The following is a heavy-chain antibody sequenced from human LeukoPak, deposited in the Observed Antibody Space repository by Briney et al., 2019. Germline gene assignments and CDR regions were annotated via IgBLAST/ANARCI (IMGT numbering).Heavy chain of an antibody. J-gene: IGHJ4*02. Sequence: PGGSLRLSCAASGFTFSSYAMSWVRQAPGKGLEWVSAISGSGGSTYYADSVKGRFTISRDNSKNTLYLQMNSLRAEDTAVYYCAKGLSDYQLLSGFDYWGQGTLVTVSS. CDR2: ISGSGGST. D-gene: IGHD2-2*01. V-gene: IGHV3-23*01. CDR1: GFTFSSYA. CDR3: AKGLSDYQLLSGFDY.